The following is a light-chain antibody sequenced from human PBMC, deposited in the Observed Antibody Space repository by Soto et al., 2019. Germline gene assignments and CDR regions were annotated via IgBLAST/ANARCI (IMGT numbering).Light chain of an antibody. J-gene: IGLJ1*01. Sequence: QSVLTQPASVSGSPGQSITISCTGTISDVGGNDYVSWYQQHPGKAPKVIIYDVSYRPSGISNRFSGSKSGNTASLVISGLDAEDEAKYYCVSYTRSTTYVFGTGTKLTVL. V-gene: IGLV2-14*03. CDR2: DVS. CDR1: ISDVGGNDY. CDR3: VSYTRSTTYV.